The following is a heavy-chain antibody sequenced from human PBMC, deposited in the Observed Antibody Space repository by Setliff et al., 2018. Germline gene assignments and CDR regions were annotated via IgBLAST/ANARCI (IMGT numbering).Heavy chain of an antibody. V-gene: IGHV4-39*06. CDR3: ARFAGSSWFDY. CDR1: GGSISSSSYY. Sequence: SETLSLTCTVSGGSISSSSYYWGWIRQPQGKGLEWIGRIYKSGITYYNPSLKRRVTISVDKSKNQFTLKLSSVTAADTAVYYCARFAGSSWFDYWGQGTLVTVSS. D-gene: IGHD6-13*01. CDR2: IYKSGIT. J-gene: IGHJ4*02.